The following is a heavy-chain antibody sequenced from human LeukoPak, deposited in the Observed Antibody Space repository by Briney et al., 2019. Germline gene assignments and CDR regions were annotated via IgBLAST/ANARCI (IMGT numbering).Heavy chain of an antibody. V-gene: IGHV3-30*04. D-gene: IGHD1-26*01. CDR1: GFTFSSYA. CDR3: VGHSGASY. CDR2: ISYDGSNK. Sequence: PGGSLRLSCAASGFTFSSYAMHWVRQAPGKGLGWVAVISYDGSNKYYADSVKGRFTISRDNSKNTLYLQMNSLRAEDTAVYYCVGHSGASYWGQGTLVTVSS. J-gene: IGHJ4*02.